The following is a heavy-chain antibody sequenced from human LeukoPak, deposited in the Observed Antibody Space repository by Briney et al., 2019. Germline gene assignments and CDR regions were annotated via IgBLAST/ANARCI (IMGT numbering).Heavy chain of an antibody. CDR1: GVTFDEYG. D-gene: IGHD1-26*01. CDR2: INWNGGST. CDR3: ARAPSGNYYLFYY. J-gene: IGHJ4*02. Sequence: GGSLRLSCAASGVTFDEYGMSWVCEAPGTGVGGGSGINWNGGSTAYADSVKGRFTISRDNAKNTMYLQMNRVRADERAVHYSARAPSGNYYLFYYWGQGTLVTVSS. V-gene: IGHV3-20*04.